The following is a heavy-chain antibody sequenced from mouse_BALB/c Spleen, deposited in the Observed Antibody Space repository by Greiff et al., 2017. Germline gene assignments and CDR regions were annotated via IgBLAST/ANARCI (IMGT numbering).Heavy chain of an antibody. CDR3: ASAYYDYDADYYAMDY. CDR1: GYTFTNYW. Sequence: QVQLQQSGAELVRPGTSVKISCKASGYTFTNYWLGWVKQRPGHGLEWIGDIYPGGGYTNYNEKFKGKATLTADTSSSTAYMQLSSLTSEDSAVYFCASAYYDYDADYYAMDYWGQGTSVTVSS. V-gene: IGHV1-63*02. CDR2: IYPGGGYT. J-gene: IGHJ4*01. D-gene: IGHD2-4*01.